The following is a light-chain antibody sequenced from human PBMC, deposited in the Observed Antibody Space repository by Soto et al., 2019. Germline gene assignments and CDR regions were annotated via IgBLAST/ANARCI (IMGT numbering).Light chain of an antibody. CDR1: SSDVGSYNY. CDR2: DVS. V-gene: IGLV2-11*01. Sequence: QSVLTQPRSVSGSPGESVTISCSGTSSDVGSYNYVSWYQQYPGKDPKVMIYDVSERPSEVPVRFSGSKSGNTASLTISGLQAEDEAEYFCCSYSGSDSLLFGGGTKVTVL. J-gene: IGLJ3*02. CDR3: CSYSGSDSLL.